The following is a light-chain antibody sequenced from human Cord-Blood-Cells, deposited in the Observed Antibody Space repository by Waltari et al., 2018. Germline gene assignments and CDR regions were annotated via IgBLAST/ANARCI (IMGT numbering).Light chain of an antibody. V-gene: IGKV3-15*01. Sequence: EIVMTKSPATPSVSPGERATLSCRASQSVSSNLAWYQQKPGQAPRLLIYGASTRATGIPARFSGSGSGTEFTLTISSLQSEDFAVYYCQQYNNWPPWTFGQGTKVEIK. J-gene: IGKJ1*01. CDR3: QQYNNWPPWT. CDR2: GAS. CDR1: QSVSSN.